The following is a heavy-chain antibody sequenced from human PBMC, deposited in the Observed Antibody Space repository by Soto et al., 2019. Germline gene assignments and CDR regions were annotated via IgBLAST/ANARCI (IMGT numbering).Heavy chain of an antibody. V-gene: IGHV4-31*03. Sequence: SETLSLTCTVSGGSISSGGYYWSWIRQHPGKGLEWIGYIYYSGSTYYNPSLKSRVTISVDTSKNQFSLKLSSVTAADTAVYYCASYYDSSGYYPRWFDPWGQGTLVTVSS. CDR3: ASYYDSSGYYPRWFDP. CDR1: GGSISSGGYY. J-gene: IGHJ5*02. D-gene: IGHD3-22*01. CDR2: IYYSGST.